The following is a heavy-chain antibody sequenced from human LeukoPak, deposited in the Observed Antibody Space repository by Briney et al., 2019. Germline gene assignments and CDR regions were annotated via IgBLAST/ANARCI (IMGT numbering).Heavy chain of an antibody. V-gene: IGHV4-39*01. CDR3: ARGYRNGAYLDY. CDR1: GGSISSSSCY. Sequence: SETLSLTCTVSGGSISSSSCYWGWIRQPPGKGLEWIGSIYYSGSTYYNPSLKSRVTISVDTSKNQFSLKLSSVTAADTAVYYCARGYRNGAYLDYWGQGTLVTVSS. CDR2: IYYSGST. D-gene: IGHD3-16*02. J-gene: IGHJ4*02.